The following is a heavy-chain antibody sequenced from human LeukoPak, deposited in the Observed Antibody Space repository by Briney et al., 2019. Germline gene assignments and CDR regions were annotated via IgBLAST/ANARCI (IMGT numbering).Heavy chain of an antibody. CDR2: INTDGSST. CDR1: GFTISSYW. Sequence: GGSLRLSCAASGFTISSYWMHWVRQAPGKGLVWVSRINTDGSSTSYADSVKGRFTISRDNAKNTLYLQMNSLRAEDTAVYYCARDSGGYSYGYPPGYMDVWGKGTTVTVSS. D-gene: IGHD5-18*01. J-gene: IGHJ6*03. V-gene: IGHV3-74*01. CDR3: ARDSGGYSYGYPPGYMDV.